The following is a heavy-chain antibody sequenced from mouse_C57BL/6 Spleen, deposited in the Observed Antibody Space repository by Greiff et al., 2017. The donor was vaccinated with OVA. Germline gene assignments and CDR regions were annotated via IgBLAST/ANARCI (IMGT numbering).Heavy chain of an antibody. CDR1: GFNIKDYY. CDR2: IDPEDGET. Sequence: VQLQQSGAELVKPGASVKLSCTASGFNIKDYYMHWVKQRTEQGLEWIGRIDPEDGETKYAPKFQGQATITADTSSNTAYRQLSRLTSEVTAVYYCARMGATFAYWGQGTLVTVAA. D-gene: IGHD3-1*01. V-gene: IGHV14-2*01. CDR3: ARMGATFAY. J-gene: IGHJ3*01.